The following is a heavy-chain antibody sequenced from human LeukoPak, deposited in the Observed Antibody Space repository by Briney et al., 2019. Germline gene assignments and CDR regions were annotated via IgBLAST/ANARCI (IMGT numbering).Heavy chain of an antibody. Sequence: PSETLSLTCVVSGDSISSTSYFWGWIRQPPGKGLEYIGTMHYSGGSDYNPSLKSRVTISVDTSKNHFSLKLTSVTAADTAVYYCALSGTYVIVARVIDVWSQGTMVTVSS. CDR2: MHYSGGS. CDR1: GDSISSTSYF. J-gene: IGHJ3*01. V-gene: IGHV4-39*01. CDR3: ALSGTYVIVARVIDV. D-gene: IGHD3-10*01.